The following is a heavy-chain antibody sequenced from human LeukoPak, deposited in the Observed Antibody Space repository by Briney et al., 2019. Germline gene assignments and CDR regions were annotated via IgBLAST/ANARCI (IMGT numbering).Heavy chain of an antibody. V-gene: IGHV3-23*01. Sequence: PGGSLRLSCTASGFTFGDFAMSWVRQAPGQGLEWVASISGSGGSTNYAGSVKGRFTVSRDNFKSTLYLQMRSPRAEDTAVYYCAKEQRRYDFWSGHPNWFDPWGQGTQVIVSS. CDR2: ISGSGGST. CDR3: AKEQRRYDFWSGHPNWFDP. D-gene: IGHD3-3*01. CDR1: GFTFGDFA. J-gene: IGHJ5*02.